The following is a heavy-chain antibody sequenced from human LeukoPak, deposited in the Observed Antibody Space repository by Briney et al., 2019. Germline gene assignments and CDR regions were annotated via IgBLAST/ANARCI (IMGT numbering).Heavy chain of an antibody. CDR1: GGSFSNYY. J-gene: IGHJ6*02. CDR2: IYTSGST. Sequence: SETLSLTCTVSGGSFSNYYWSWIRQPAGKGLEWIRRIYTSGSTNYNPSVKSRVPMSVDTSNNQFSLKLTSVTAADTAVYYCARQPPQYYGMDVWGQGTTVTVSS. CDR3: ARQPPQYYGMDV. V-gene: IGHV4-4*07. D-gene: IGHD1-14*01.